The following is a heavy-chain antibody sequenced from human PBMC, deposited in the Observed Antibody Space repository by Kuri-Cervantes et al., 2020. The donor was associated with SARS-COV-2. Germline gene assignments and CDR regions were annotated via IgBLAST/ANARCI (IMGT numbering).Heavy chain of an antibody. CDR1: GFTFSSYS. Sequence: GESLKISCAASGFTFSSYSMNWVRQAPGRGLEWVSSISSSSSYIYYADSVKGRFTISRDNAKNSLYLQMNSLRAEDTAVYYCAREGRIAAAGRYYYYYMDVWGKGTTVTGLL. J-gene: IGHJ6*03. CDR3: AREGRIAAAGRYYYYYMDV. D-gene: IGHD6-13*01. V-gene: IGHV3-21*01. CDR2: ISSSSSYI.